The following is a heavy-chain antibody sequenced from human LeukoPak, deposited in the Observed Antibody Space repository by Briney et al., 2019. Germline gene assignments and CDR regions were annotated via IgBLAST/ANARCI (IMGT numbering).Heavy chain of an antibody. V-gene: IGHV3-74*01. Sequence: GGSLRLSCAASGFTFTTYGMHWVRQAPGKGLVWVSRIMSDGRSTYADSVKGRFTISRDTAKNTLYLQMNSLRAEDTAVYYCASQRKRSTRDGYTPYYWGQGTLVTVSS. CDR1: GFTFTTYG. CDR3: ASQRKRSTRDGYTPYY. CDR2: IMSDGRST. J-gene: IGHJ4*02. D-gene: IGHD5-24*01.